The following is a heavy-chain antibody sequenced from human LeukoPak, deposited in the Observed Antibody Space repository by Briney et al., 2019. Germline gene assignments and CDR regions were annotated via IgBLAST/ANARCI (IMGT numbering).Heavy chain of an antibody. CDR3: VRGFDWLDYYFDY. CDR2: INPDSGVT. D-gene: IGHD3-9*01. CDR1: GYTFTGYY. V-gene: IGHV1-2*02. J-gene: IGHJ4*02. Sequence: ASVKVSCKTSGYTFTGYYIHWVRQAPGQGLEWMGWINPDSGVTNSAQKFQGRVTMTTDTSISTAYMELSRLRSDDTAVYYCVRGFDWLDYYFDYWGQGTLVTVSS.